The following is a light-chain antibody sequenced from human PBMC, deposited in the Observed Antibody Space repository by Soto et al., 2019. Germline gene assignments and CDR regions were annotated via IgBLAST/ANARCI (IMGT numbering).Light chain of an antibody. Sequence: DIQMTQSPSSVSASVGDRVPITXRVSHGISRWLAWYPQRAGXAPKXXXASXSSLQRGGPSRFSGSGSGTDFTLTISSLQPEDFANYYCQHYNSNSDAFGQGTKVDIK. CDR1: HGISRW. CDR3: QHYNSNSDA. CDR2: SXS. V-gene: IGKV1-12*01. J-gene: IGKJ1*01.